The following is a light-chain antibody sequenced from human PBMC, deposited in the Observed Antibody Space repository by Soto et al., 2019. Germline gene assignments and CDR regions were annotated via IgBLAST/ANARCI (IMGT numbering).Light chain of an antibody. CDR2: DAS. CDR1: QGISSA. CDR3: QQFDDYPFT. Sequence: ALQLTQSPSSLSASVGDSVTITCRASQGISSALAWYQQIPGRAPKLLIYDASTLASGVPSRFSGSRSGTDFTLTVSSLQPEDFATYSCQQFDDYPFTVGPGTKVDI. V-gene: IGKV1D-13*01. J-gene: IGKJ3*01.